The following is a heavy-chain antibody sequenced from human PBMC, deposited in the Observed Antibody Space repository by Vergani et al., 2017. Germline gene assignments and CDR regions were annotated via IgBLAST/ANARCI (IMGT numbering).Heavy chain of an antibody. J-gene: IGHJ4*02. D-gene: IGHD5-18*01. CDR1: GFSLSTSGMC. V-gene: IGHV2-70*15. Sequence: QVTLRESGPALVKPTQTLTLTCTFSGFSLSTSGMCVSLFRQPPGKALEWLSRIDWVDDKYYSTSLKTRLTIYKDTNKNQVVLTMTNIDPDDTATYYCARTGYRYSKAFEYWGQGTLVTVSS. CDR3: ARTGYRYSKAFEY. CDR2: IDWVDDK.